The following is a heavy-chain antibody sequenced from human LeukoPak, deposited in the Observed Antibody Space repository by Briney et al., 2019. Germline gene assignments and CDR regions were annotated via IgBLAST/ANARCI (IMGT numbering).Heavy chain of an antibody. V-gene: IGHV5-51*01. CDR2: IYPGDSDT. D-gene: IGHD3-22*01. J-gene: IGHJ4*02. CDR1: GYSFSSYW. CDR3: ARRNNDRSGFYYFDS. Sequence: GESLKISCKVAGYSFSSYWIGWVRQVPGKGLEWMGIIYPGDSDTRYSPSFQGQVTFSADKSISTAYLQWNGLKASDTAMYYCARRNNDRSGFYYFDSWGQGTLVTVSS.